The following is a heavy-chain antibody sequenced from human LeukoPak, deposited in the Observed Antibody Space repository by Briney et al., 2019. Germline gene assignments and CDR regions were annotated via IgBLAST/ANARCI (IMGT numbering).Heavy chain of an antibody. D-gene: IGHD3-22*01. V-gene: IGHV1-46*01. CDR1: GYTFTSYY. CDR3: ARGKDYYDSSGYFVLDY. CDR2: INPSGGST. J-gene: IGHJ4*02. Sequence: ASVKVSCKASGYTFTSYYTHWVRQAPGQGLEWMGIINPSGGSTSYAQKFQGRVTMTRDTSTSTVYMELSSLRSEDTAVYYCARGKDYYDSSGYFVLDYWGQGTLVTVSS.